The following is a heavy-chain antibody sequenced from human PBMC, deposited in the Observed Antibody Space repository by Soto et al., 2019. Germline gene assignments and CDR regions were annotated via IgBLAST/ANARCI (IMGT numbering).Heavy chain of an antibody. Sequence: KPSETLSLTCTVSGGSISSYYWSWIRQPPGKGLEWIGYIYYSGSTNYNPSLKSRVTISVDTSKNQFSLKLSSVTAADTAVYYCASIGYDSSGTFDYWGQGTLVTAPQ. CDR3: ASIGYDSSGTFDY. CDR1: GGSISSYY. D-gene: IGHD3-22*01. J-gene: IGHJ4*02. V-gene: IGHV4-59*01. CDR2: IYYSGST.